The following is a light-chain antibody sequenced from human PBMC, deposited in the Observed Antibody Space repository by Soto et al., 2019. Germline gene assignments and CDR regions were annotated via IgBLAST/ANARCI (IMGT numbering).Light chain of an antibody. Sequence: EIVLTQSPGTLSLSPGERATLSCRASQSVTRRYLAWYQQKPGQAPRLLIFGASIRATDIPVRFSGSGSGTDFTLTISRLEPEDFAVYYCQQYGTSPFTFGSGTKVDFK. J-gene: IGKJ3*01. CDR1: QSVTRRY. CDR2: GAS. CDR3: QQYGTSPFT. V-gene: IGKV3-20*01.